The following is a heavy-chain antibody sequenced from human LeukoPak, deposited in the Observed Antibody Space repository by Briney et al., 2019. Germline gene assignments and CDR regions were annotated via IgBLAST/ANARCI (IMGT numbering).Heavy chain of an antibody. V-gene: IGHV4-59*11. CDR3: AGLDTAMATYYYYYYMDV. CDR2: IYYIGST. J-gene: IGHJ6*03. Sequence: SETLSLTCTLSGGSISSHYWSWIRQPPGKGLEWIGYIYYIGSTNYNPSLKGRVTISVDTSKNQFSLKLSSVTAADTAVYYCAGLDTAMATYYYYYYMDVWGKGTTVTVSS. D-gene: IGHD5-18*01. CDR1: GGSISSHY.